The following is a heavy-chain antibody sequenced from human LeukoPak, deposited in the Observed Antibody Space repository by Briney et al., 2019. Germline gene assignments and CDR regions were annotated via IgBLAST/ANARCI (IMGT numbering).Heavy chain of an antibody. V-gene: IGHV4-30-4*02. J-gene: IGHJ4*02. CDR1: GGSISSGDYY. Sequence: PSETLSLTCTVSGGSISSGDYYWSWIRQPPGKGLEWIGYIYYSGSTYYNPSLKSRVTISVDTSKNQFSLKLTSVTAADTAVYYCARSRAYDYHFDNWGQGTLVTVSS. CDR3: ARSRAYDYHFDN. CDR2: IYYSGST. D-gene: IGHD5-12*01.